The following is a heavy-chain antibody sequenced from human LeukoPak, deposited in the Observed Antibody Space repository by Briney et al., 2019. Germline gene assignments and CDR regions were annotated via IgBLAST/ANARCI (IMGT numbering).Heavy chain of an antibody. CDR1: GFTFGDYA. CDR3: TRGTRGGITMVRGVISPVRYYYGMDV. J-gene: IGHJ6*04. V-gene: IGHV3-49*04. D-gene: IGHD3-10*01. Sequence: GGSLRLSCTASGFTFGDYAMSWVRQAPGKGLEWVGFIRSKAYGGTTEYAASVKGRFTSSRDDSKSIAYLQMNRLKTEDTAVYYCTRGTRGGITMVRGVISPVRYYYGMDVWGKGTTVTVSS. CDR2: IRSKAYGGTT.